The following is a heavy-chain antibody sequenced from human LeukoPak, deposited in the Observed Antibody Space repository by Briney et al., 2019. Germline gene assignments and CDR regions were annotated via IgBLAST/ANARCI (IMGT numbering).Heavy chain of an antibody. J-gene: IGHJ4*02. CDR2: IDKSGGTT. Sequence: GGSLRLSCAASGFTFSDSYMTWIRQAPGKGLEWAAFIDKSGGTTYYADSVKGRFTISRDNAKSSLYLEMNSLRAEDTAVYYCGRGHWGLDYWGQGTLVTVSS. D-gene: IGHD7-27*01. V-gene: IGHV3-11*04. CDR1: GFTFSDSY. CDR3: GRGHWGLDY.